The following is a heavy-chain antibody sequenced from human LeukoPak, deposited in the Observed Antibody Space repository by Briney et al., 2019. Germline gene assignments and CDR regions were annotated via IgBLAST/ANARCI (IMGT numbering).Heavy chain of an antibody. CDR2: ISWNSRSI. Sequence: GGSLRLSCAASGLTFDDYAMHWVRQAPGRGLEWVSGISWNSRSIGYADSVKGRATISRDNAKKSLYLQMNSLRAEDTAFYYCAKGASIVAGYVDYWGQGTLVTVSS. CDR1: GLTFDDYA. J-gene: IGHJ4*02. D-gene: IGHD5-12*01. V-gene: IGHV3-9*01. CDR3: AKGASIVAGYVDY.